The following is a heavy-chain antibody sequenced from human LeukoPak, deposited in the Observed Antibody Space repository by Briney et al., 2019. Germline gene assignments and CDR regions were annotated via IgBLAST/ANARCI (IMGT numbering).Heavy chain of an antibody. V-gene: IGHV4-39*01. D-gene: IGHD6-13*01. CDR1: GGSISSSSYY. Sequence: SETLSLTCTVSGGSISSSSYYWGWIRQPPGKGLEWIGSIYYSGSTYYNPSLKSRVTISVDTSKNQFSLKLSSVTAADTAVYYCARLDHPADILWYFDLWGRGTLVTVSS. CDR3: ARLDHPADILWYFDL. CDR2: IYYSGST. J-gene: IGHJ2*01.